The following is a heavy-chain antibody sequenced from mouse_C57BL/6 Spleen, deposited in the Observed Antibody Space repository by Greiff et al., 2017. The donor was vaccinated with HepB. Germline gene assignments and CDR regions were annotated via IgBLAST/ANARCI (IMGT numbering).Heavy chain of an antibody. CDR1: GYSFTDYN. CDR2: INPNYGTT. J-gene: IGHJ4*01. CDR3: AREGIYYDYDRDYYAMDY. V-gene: IGHV1-39*01. D-gene: IGHD2-4*01. Sequence: QLVESGPELVKPGASVKISCKASGYSFTDYNMNWVKQSNGKSLEWIGVINPNYGTTSYNQKFKGKATLTVDQSSSTAYMQLNSLTSEDSAVYYCAREGIYYDYDRDYYAMDYWGQGTSVTVSS.